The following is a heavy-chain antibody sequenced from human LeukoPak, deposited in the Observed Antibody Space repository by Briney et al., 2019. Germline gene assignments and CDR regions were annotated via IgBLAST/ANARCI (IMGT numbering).Heavy chain of an antibody. Sequence: ASVKVSCKASGYTFTGYYIHWVRQAPGQGLEWMGWINPNSGGTNYAQKFQGRVTMTRDTSISTAYMELSGLRSDDTAVFYCARGYGSVDVWGKGTTVTISS. J-gene: IGHJ6*04. CDR3: ARGYGSVDV. D-gene: IGHD3-10*01. CDR1: GYTFTGYY. V-gene: IGHV1-2*02. CDR2: INPNSGGT.